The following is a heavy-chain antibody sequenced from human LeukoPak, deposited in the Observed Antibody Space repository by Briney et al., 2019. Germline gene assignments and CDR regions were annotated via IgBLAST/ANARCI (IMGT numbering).Heavy chain of an antibody. Sequence: SETLSLTCTVSGGSISSYYWSWIRQPPGKGLEWIGQIYNSGSTNYNPSLKSRVTISIDTSKNQFSLKLSSVTAADTAVYYCARAAPYYYDSSGPFDYWGQGTLVTVSS. J-gene: IGHJ4*02. CDR2: IYNSGST. V-gene: IGHV4-59*01. CDR3: ARAAPYYYDSSGPFDY. CDR1: GGSISSYY. D-gene: IGHD3-22*01.